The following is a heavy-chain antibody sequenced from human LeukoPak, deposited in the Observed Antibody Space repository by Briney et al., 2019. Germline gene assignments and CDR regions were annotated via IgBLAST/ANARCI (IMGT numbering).Heavy chain of an antibody. Sequence: SETLSLTRTVSGGSISSYYWSWIRQPPGKGLEWIGYIYYSGSTNYNPSLKSRVTISVDTSKNQFSLMLSSVTAADTAVYYCARTYSSSPYNWFDPWGQGTLVTVSS. V-gene: IGHV4-59*01. CDR2: IYYSGST. D-gene: IGHD6-13*01. J-gene: IGHJ5*02. CDR3: ARTYSSSPYNWFDP. CDR1: GGSISSYY.